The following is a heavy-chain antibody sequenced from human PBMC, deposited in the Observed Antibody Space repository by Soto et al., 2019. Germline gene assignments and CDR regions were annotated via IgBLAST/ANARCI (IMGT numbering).Heavy chain of an antibody. CDR2: INHSGST. CDR3: ARGGYSSGWYHYYGMDV. J-gene: IGHJ6*02. Sequence: PSETLSLTCAVYGGSFSGYYWSWIRQPPGKGLEWIGEINHSGSTNYNPSLKSRVTISVDTSKNQFSLKLSSVTAADTAVYYRARGGYSSGWYHYYGMDVWGQGTTVTVSS. D-gene: IGHD6-19*01. CDR1: GGSFSGYY. V-gene: IGHV4-34*01.